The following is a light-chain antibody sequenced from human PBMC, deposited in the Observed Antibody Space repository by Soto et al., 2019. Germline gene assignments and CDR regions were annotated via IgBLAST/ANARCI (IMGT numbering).Light chain of an antibody. J-gene: IGKJ2*01. Sequence: EIVLTQSPGTLSLSPGERATLSRRASQSVSSSYLAWYQQKRGQAPRLLICRASTRATGVPARFSGSVSGTEFTLTISSLQSEDGSVYFCQHYNFWTHTFCQGTKVDNK. CDR3: QHYNFWTHT. V-gene: IGKV3-15*01. CDR1: QSVSSSY. CDR2: RAS.